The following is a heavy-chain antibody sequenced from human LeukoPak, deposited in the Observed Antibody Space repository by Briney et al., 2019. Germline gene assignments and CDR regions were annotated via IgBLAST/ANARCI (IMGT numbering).Heavy chain of an antibody. CDR2: INPSGGST. J-gene: IGHJ4*02. Sequence: ASVKVSCKASGYTFTSYYMHWVRQAPGQGLEWMGIINPSGGSTSYAQKFQGRVTMTRDTSTSTVYMGLSSLRSEDTAVYYCARGGGYYDSSGYCDPFDYWGQGTLVTVSS. CDR1: GYTFTSYY. V-gene: IGHV1-46*01. D-gene: IGHD3-22*01. CDR3: ARGGGYYDSSGYCDPFDY.